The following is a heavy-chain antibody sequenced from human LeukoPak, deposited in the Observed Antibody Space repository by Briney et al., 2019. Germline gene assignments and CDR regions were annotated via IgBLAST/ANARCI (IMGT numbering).Heavy chain of an antibody. D-gene: IGHD4-17*01. CDR3: ARYNGDYTAFDI. V-gene: IGHV3-33*01. J-gene: IGHJ3*02. CDR2: IWFDGSKT. Sequence: SCKASGYTFTGYYMHWVRQAPGKGLEWVAVIWFDGSKTNYIESVRGRVTISRDNSRATLSLQMNSLRVEDTAMYYCARYNGDYTAFDIWGHGTMVTVSS. CDR1: GYTFTGYY.